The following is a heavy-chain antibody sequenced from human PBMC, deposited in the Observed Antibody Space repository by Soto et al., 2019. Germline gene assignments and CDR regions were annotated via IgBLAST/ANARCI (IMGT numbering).Heavy chain of an antibody. CDR1: GYTFTSYA. J-gene: IGHJ4*02. V-gene: IGHV1-3*01. Sequence: ASVKVSCKASGYTFTSYAMHWVRQAPGQRLGWMGWINAGNGNTKYSQKFQGRVTITRDTSASTAYMELSSLRSEDTAVYYCARGEVLRFLEWLFRTYDYWGQGTLVTVYS. D-gene: IGHD3-3*01. CDR3: ARGEVLRFLEWLFRTYDY. CDR2: INAGNGNT.